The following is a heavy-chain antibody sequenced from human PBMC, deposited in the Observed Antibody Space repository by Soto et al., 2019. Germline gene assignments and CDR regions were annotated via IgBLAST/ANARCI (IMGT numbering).Heavy chain of an antibody. V-gene: IGHV1-18*01. Sequence: QVHLVQSGAEVKKPGASVKVSCTASGYTFTNFGISWVRQAPAQGLEWMGWISAYNCNTNYAQKFQGRVTMTTDTSTSKAYMELRSLRSDDTAMYYWARGGTPIDYRGQGPLVTVSS. CDR2: ISAYNCNT. CDR3: ARGGTPIDY. D-gene: IGHD3-16*01. J-gene: IGHJ4*02. CDR1: GYTFTNFG.